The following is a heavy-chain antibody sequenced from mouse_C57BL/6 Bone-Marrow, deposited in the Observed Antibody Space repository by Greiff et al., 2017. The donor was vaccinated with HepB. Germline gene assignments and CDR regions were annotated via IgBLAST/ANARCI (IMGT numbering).Heavy chain of an antibody. CDR2: IDPSDSFT. CDR3: ARDYSNYRTWFAY. J-gene: IGHJ3*01. CDR1: GYTFTSYW. D-gene: IGHD2-5*01. Sequence: QVQLQQPGAELVKPGASVKLSCKASGYTFTSYWMQWVKQGPGQGLEWIGEIDPSDSFTNSNQKFKGKATLSVDTSASTAYMQLSSLTSEDSAVYYCARDYSNYRTWFAYWGQGTLVTVSA. V-gene: IGHV1-50*01.